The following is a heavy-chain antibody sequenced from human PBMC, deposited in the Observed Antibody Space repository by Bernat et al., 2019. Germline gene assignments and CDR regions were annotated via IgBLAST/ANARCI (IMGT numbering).Heavy chain of an antibody. D-gene: IGHD6-19*01. J-gene: IGHJ4*02. CDR2: ISSSSYI. CDR1: GFTFSSYS. Sequence: EVQLVESGGGLVKPGGSLRLSCAASGFTFSSYSMNWVRQAPGKGLEWVSSISSSSYIYYADSVKGRFTISRDNAKNSLYLQMNSLRAEDTAVYYCARDRKPGRAVAAHGGFDYWGQGTLVTVSS. CDR3: ARDRKPGRAVAAHGGFDY. V-gene: IGHV3-21*01.